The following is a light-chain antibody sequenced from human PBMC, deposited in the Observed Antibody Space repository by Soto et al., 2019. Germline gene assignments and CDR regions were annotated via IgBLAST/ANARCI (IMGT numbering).Light chain of an antibody. CDR3: CSYAGTYT. CDR1: SSDVGGYHY. V-gene: IGLV2-11*01. Sequence: QSALTQPRSVSGSTGQSVTISCTGTSSDVGGYHYVSWYQQHPGKAPKLMIYDVSERPSGVPDRCSGSKSGNTASLTISGLQSEDEADYYGCSYAGTYTLGVGTKLTVL. CDR2: DVS. J-gene: IGLJ2*01.